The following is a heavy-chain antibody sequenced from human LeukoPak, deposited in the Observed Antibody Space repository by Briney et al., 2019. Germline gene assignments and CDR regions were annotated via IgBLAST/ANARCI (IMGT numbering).Heavy chain of an antibody. CDR3: ARDPYYSNHLDF. D-gene: IGHD4-11*01. V-gene: IGHV3-21*01. Sequence: PGGSLRLSCAASGFTFSSYSMNWVRQAPGKGLEWVSSISSSSSYIYYADSVKGRFTISRDNAKKSLYLQMKSLRAEDTAVYYCARDPYYSNHLDFLGQGTLVTVSS. CDR1: GFTFSSYS. J-gene: IGHJ4*02. CDR2: ISSSSSYI.